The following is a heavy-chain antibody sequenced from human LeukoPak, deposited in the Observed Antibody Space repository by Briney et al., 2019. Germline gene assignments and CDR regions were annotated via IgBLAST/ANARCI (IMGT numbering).Heavy chain of an antibody. J-gene: IGHJ5*02. D-gene: IGHD5-12*01. CDR3: ARGSEYSLAYPRRNWFDP. Sequence: ASVKVPCKASGYTFTSYGISWVRQAPGQGLEWMGWISAYNGNTNYAQKLQGRVTMTTDTSTSTAYMELRSLRSDDTAVYYCARGSEYSLAYPRRNWFDPWGQGTLVTVSS. CDR1: GYTFTSYG. CDR2: ISAYNGNT. V-gene: IGHV1-18*01.